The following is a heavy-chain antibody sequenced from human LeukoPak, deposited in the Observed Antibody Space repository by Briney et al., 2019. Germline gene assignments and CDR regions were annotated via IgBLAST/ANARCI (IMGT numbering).Heavy chain of an antibody. J-gene: IGHJ4*02. D-gene: IGHD3-22*01. Sequence: GGTLRLSCVASGFTFRNFAMSWVRQAPGKGLEWVSAISAADGDNTYYADSVKGRFTISRDNSENTLHLQMSSLRAEDTAVYYCAKFKGHYYYDSSGYCDNWGQGTLVTVSS. CDR2: ISAADGDNT. V-gene: IGHV3-23*01. CDR3: AKFKGHYYYDSSGYCDN. CDR1: GFTFRNFA.